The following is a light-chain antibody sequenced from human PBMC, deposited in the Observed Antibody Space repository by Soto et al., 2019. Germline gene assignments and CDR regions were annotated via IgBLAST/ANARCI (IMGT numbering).Light chain of an antibody. V-gene: IGKV3-11*01. CDR2: DAS. CDR3: QQRSNWL. CDR1: QSVSVY. Sequence: EMVLTQSPATLSLSPGEVATLACRASQSVSVYLAWYQQKPGQAPRLLIYDASNRATGIPARFSGSGSGTDFTLTISGLEPEDFAVYYCQQRSNWLFGPGTKVDIK. J-gene: IGKJ3*01.